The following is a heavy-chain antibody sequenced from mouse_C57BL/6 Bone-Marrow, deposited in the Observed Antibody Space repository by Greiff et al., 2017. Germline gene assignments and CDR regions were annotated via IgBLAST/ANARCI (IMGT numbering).Heavy chain of an antibody. Sequence: EVHLVESGGGLVKPGGSLKLSCAASGFTFSDYGMHWVRQAPEQGLEWVAYISSGSSTIYYADTVKGRFPISRDNAKNTLFLQMTSLRSEDTAMYYCARGEYGSSFAYWGQGTLVTVSA. V-gene: IGHV5-17*01. CDR2: ISSGSSTI. CDR3: ARGEYGSSFAY. CDR1: GFTFSDYG. D-gene: IGHD1-1*01. J-gene: IGHJ3*01.